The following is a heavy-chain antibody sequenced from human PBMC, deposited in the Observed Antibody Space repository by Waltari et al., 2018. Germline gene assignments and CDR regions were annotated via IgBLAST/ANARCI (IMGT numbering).Heavy chain of an antibody. CDR3: ARDPGGLLNYYGMDV. CDR1: GYTFTSYY. J-gene: IGHJ6*02. CDR2: MNPSGGST. D-gene: IGHD1-26*01. Sequence: QVQLVQSGAEVKKPGASVKVSCKASGYTFTSYYMHWVRQAPGQGLEWMGRMNPSGGSTSYAEKFQGRVTMTRDTSTSTVYMELSSLRAEDTAVYYCARDPGGLLNYYGMDVWGQGTTVTVSS. V-gene: IGHV1-46*01.